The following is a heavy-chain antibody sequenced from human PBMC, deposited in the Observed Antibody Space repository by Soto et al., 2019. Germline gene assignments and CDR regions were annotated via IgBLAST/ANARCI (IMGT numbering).Heavy chain of an antibody. CDR1: GGSISSGDYY. Sequence: SETLSLTCTVSGGSISSGDYYWSWIRQPPGKGLEGIGYIYYSGSTYYNPSLKSRVTISVDTSKNQFSLKLSSVTAADTAVYYCARTEVLRSNWFDPWGQGTLVTVSS. J-gene: IGHJ5*02. CDR2: IYYSGST. V-gene: IGHV4-30-4*01. CDR3: ARTEVLRSNWFDP. D-gene: IGHD2-8*02.